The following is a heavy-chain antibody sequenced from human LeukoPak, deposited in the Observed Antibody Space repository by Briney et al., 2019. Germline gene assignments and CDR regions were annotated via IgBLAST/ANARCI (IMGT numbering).Heavy chain of an antibody. D-gene: IGHD2-2*01. CDR2: INAGNGNT. Sequence: ASVKVSCKASGYTFTSYAMHWVRQAPGQRLEWMGWINAGNGNTKYSQKFQGRVTITRDTSASTAYMELSSLRSEDTAVYYCARDSRRIVVVPAAIGMLGYWGQGTLVTVSS. V-gene: IGHV1-3*01. CDR1: GYTFTSYA. J-gene: IGHJ4*02. CDR3: ARDSRRIVVVPAAIGMLGY.